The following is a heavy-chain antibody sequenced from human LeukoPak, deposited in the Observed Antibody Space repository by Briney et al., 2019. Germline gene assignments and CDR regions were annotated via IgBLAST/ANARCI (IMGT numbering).Heavy chain of an antibody. J-gene: IGHJ4*02. D-gene: IGHD5-24*01. V-gene: IGHV1-2*02. CDR2: INPNSGGT. Sequence: ASVKVSCKASGYTFTGYYLHWVRQAPGQGVEWMGWINPNSGGTNYAQKFQGRVTMTRDTSISTAYMELSRLRSDDTAVYYCARDYGDGYNYAPFGYWGQGTLVTVSS. CDR1: GYTFTGYY. CDR3: ARDYGDGYNYAPFGY.